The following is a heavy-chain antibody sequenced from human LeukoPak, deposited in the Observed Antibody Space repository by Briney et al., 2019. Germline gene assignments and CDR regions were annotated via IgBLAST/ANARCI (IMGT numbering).Heavy chain of an antibody. V-gene: IGHV3-11*04. CDR2: ISSSSSTI. J-gene: IGHJ4*02. Sequence: GGSLRLSCVASGFTFSDYYMSWIRQAPGKGLEWVSYISSSSSTIYYADSVKGRFTISRDNAKNTLYLQMNSLRAEDTAVYYCAKASPLSGYTKYWGQGTLVTVSS. CDR1: GFTFSDYY. D-gene: IGHD6-13*01. CDR3: AKASPLSGYTKY.